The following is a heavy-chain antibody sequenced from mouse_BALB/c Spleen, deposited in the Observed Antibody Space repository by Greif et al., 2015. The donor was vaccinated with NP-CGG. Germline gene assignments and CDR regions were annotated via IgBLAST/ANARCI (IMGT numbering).Heavy chain of an antibody. V-gene: IGHV5-6-4*01. CDR2: ISSGGSYT. J-gene: IGHJ4*01. CDR3: TRAYEAMDY. Sequence: EVQGVESGGGLVKPGGSLKLSCAASGFTFSSYTMSWVRQTPEKRLEWVATISSGGSYTYYPDSVKGRFTISRDNAKNTLYLQMSSLKSEDTAVYYCTRAYEAMDYWGQGTSVTVSS. D-gene: IGHD2-10*02. CDR1: GFTFSSYT.